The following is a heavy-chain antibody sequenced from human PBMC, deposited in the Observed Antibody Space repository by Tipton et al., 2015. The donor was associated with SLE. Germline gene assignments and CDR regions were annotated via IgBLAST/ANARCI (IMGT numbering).Heavy chain of an antibody. CDR1: GFTFSSSW. J-gene: IGHJ4*02. CDR2: INSDGSIT. D-gene: IGHD6-25*01. V-gene: IGHV3-74*01. CDR3: TRGASGWDY. Sequence: GSLRLSCAASGFTFSSSWMHWVRQAPGQGLVWVSRINSDGSITSYADSVRGRFTISRENAKNFVYLQMNSLRVGDTAVYYCTRGASGWDYWGQGTLVTVSS.